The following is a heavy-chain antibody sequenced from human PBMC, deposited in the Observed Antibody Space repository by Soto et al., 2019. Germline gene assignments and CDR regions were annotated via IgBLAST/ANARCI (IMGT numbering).Heavy chain of an antibody. CDR1: GFTFSSYA. CDR2: ISGSGGST. D-gene: IGHD3-3*01. V-gene: IGHV3-23*01. CDR3: AKDWPHPTIFGVVLRLGMDV. J-gene: IGHJ6*02. Sequence: EVQLLESGGGLVQPGGSLRLSCAASGFTFSSYAMSWVRQAPGKGLEWVSAISGSGGSTYYADSVKGRCTISRDNSKNTLYLQMNSLRAEDTAVYYCAKDWPHPTIFGVVLRLGMDVWGQGTTVTVSS.